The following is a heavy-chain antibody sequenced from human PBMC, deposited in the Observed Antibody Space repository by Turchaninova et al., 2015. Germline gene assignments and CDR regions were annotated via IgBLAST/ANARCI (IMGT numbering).Heavy chain of an antibody. CDR2: LSSDGSSE. CDR3: TKGGSLWWNFEN. Sequence: QVQLVESGGGVVQPGRSLRLSCAASGFTFRTSAMHWVRQAPGKGLEVVAVLSSDGSSENYADSVKGRFSISRDNSKNTLYLQINSLRPEDTAVYYCTKGGSLWWNFENWGQGTLVIVSS. J-gene: IGHJ4*02. V-gene: IGHV3-30*18. CDR1: GFTFRTSA. D-gene: IGHD4/OR15-4a*01.